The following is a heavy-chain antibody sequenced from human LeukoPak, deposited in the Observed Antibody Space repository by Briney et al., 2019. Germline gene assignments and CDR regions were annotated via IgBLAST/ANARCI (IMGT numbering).Heavy chain of an antibody. V-gene: IGHV1-18*01. CDR3: ARLISLTTPPYFYYDMDV. D-gene: IGHD1-1*01. Sequence: ASVTVSFTTSGYTFINYDITWVRQAPGQGLEWMGWISPYNGNINYAQNIQGRVTMTTDTSTSTAYMELRSLRFEDTAVYYCARLISLTTPPYFYYDMDVWGQGTTVIVSS. CDR2: ISPYNGNI. J-gene: IGHJ6*02. CDR1: GYTFINYD.